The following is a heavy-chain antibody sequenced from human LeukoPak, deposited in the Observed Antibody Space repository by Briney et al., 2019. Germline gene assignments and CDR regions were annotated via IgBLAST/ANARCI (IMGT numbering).Heavy chain of an antibody. D-gene: IGHD5-12*01. CDR2: IYYSGST. V-gene: IGHV4-39*01. CDR3: ARSRAPWVRLRNPGDAFDI. CDR1: GGSISSSSYY. J-gene: IGHJ3*02. Sequence: SETLSLTCTVSGGSISSSSYYWGWIRQPPGKGLEWIGSIYYSGSTYYNPSLKSRVTISVDTSKNQFSLKLSSVTAADTAVHYCARSRAPWVRLRNPGDAFDIWGQGTMVTVSS.